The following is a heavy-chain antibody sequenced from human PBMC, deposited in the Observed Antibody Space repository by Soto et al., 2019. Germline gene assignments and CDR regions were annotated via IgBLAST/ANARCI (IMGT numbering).Heavy chain of an antibody. J-gene: IGHJ4*02. V-gene: IGHV3-15*01. CDR1: GFTFNNAW. D-gene: IGHD3-22*01. CDR3: TAQFYFDASGYSFDL. Sequence: GSLRLSCAASGFTFNNAWMGWVRQAPGQGLEWVGHMKSKSEGETTDYAAPVKGRFTISRDDSKNTVYLQMNSLTTEDTAVYYCTAQFYFDASGYSFDLWGQGTLVTVSS. CDR2: MKSKSEGETT.